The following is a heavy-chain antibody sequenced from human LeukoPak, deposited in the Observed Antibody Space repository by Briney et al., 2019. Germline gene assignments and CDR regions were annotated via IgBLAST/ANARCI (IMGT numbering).Heavy chain of an antibody. V-gene: IGHV4-61*02. J-gene: IGHJ4*02. CDR3: ARSSSSFYFDY. CDR2: IYTSGTT. Sequence: SETLSLTCTVSGGSISSGSYYWSWIWQPAGKGLEWVGRIYTSGTTNYNPSLKSRVTISVDTSKNQFSLKLSSVTAADTAVYYCARSSSSFYFDYWGQGTLVTVSS. D-gene: IGHD6-6*01. CDR1: GGSISSGSYY.